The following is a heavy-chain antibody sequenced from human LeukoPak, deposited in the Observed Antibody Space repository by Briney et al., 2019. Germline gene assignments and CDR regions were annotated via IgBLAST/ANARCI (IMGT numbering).Heavy chain of an antibody. CDR1: GFTFNNAW. CDR3: TTDRGSGYSGSYYFDN. V-gene: IGHV3-15*01. J-gene: IGHJ4*02. Sequence: PGGSLRLSCAASGFTFNNAWMSWVRQAPGKGLEWVGRIKSKTDGGTIDYVAPVKGRFTISRDDSENTLYLQMNSLKTEDTAVYYCTTDRGSGYSGSYYFDNWGQGTLVTVSS. CDR2: IKSKTDGGTI. D-gene: IGHD1-26*01.